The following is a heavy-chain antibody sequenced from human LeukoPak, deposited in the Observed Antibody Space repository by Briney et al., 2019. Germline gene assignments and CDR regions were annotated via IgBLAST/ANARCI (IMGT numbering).Heavy chain of an antibody. CDR2: MNPNSGNT. CDR1: GYTFTSYD. D-gene: IGHD3-10*01. V-gene: IGHV1-8*03. J-gene: IGHJ4*02. CDR3: ARGLVHDY. Sequence: GASVKASCKASGYTFTSYDINWVRQATGQGLEWMGWMNPNSGNTGCAQKFQGRVTITRNTSINTAYMELSSLRSEDTAVYYCARGLVHDYWGQGTLVTVSS.